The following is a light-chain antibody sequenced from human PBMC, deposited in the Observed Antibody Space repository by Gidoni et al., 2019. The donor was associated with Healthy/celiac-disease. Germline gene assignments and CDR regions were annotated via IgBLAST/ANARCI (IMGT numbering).Light chain of an antibody. CDR3: QQYYSFPRT. J-gene: IGKJ1*01. CDR2: AAS. V-gene: IGKV1D-8*01. Sequence: VIWMTPSPSLLSASTGDRVTISCRMSQVISSYLAWYQQKPGKAPELLIYAASTLQSWVPSRFSGSGSGTDFTLIISCLQSEDFATYYCQQYYSFPRTFGQGTKVEIK. CDR1: QVISSY.